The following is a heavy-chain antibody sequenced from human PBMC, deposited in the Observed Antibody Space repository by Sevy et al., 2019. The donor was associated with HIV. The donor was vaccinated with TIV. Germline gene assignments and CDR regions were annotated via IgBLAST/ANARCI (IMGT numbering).Heavy chain of an antibody. CDR2: IKEDGSEQ. CDR1: GLTFSSYW. D-gene: IGHD6-19*01. V-gene: IGHV3-7*01. CDR3: TKFYGTGSYVDY. Sequence: GGSLRLSCAASGLTFSSYWMCWVRQAPGKGLEWVANIKEDGSEQYYVDSVKGRFTVSRDNAKNSLYLQMNSLRAEDTAVYYCTKFYGTGSYVDYWGQGTLVTVSS. J-gene: IGHJ4*02.